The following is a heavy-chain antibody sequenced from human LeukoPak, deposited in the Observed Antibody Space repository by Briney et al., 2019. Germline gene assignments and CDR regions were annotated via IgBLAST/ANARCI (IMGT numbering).Heavy chain of an antibody. Sequence: SETLSLTCAVYGGSFSGCYWSWIRQPPGKGLEWIGEINRSGGANYNPSLKSRVTISVDTSKNQFSLKMSSVTAADTAVYCCARGDTYCGGDCYAPNYWAKETLVTVSS. CDR1: GGSFSGCY. J-gene: IGHJ4*02. V-gene: IGHV4-34*01. CDR2: INRSGGA. CDR3: ARGDTYCGGDCYAPNY. D-gene: IGHD2-21*02.